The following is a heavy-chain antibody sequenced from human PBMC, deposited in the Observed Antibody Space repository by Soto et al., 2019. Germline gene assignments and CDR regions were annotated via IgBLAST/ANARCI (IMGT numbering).Heavy chain of an antibody. J-gene: IGHJ5*02. V-gene: IGHV4-39*01. CDR2: IYYGGAT. CDR3: ASPVAYGDYGRFDP. CDR1: GGSISSSGYY. Sequence: SETLSLTCTVSGGSISSSGYYWGWIRQPPGKGLEWIGSIYYGGATYYNPSLKSRVTISVDTSKNQFSLELSSVTAADTAVYYCASPVAYGDYGRFDPGGQGTLVTVS. D-gene: IGHD4-17*01.